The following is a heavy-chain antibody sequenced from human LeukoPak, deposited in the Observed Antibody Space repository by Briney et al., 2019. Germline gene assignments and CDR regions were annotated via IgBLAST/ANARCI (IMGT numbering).Heavy chain of an antibody. V-gene: IGHV3-7*03. Sequence: GGSLRLSCAVSGFTFSSYWMSWFRQAPGKGLEWVANINQDGSQKFSVDSVKGRFTISRDNAKNSLSLQMNSLRVEDPAVYYCARDWFDGDYDRFDYWGQGTLVTVSS. D-gene: IGHD4-17*01. J-gene: IGHJ4*02. CDR1: GFTFSSYW. CDR2: INQDGSQK. CDR3: ARDWFDGDYDRFDY.